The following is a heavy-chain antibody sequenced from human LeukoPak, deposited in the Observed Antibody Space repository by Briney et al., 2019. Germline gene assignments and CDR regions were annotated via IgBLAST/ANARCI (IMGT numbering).Heavy chain of an antibody. J-gene: IGHJ4*02. CDR2: ISIGSVTR. D-gene: IGHD3-10*01. Sequence: GGSLRLSCAASGGIFSSYSMNWGRQAPGKGLEWLSFISIGSVTRYYTDSVKGRFTISRDNSKNQLYLQLNGVSAEDTAVYYCAKGGFGSQHHIGGQGTLAPVSS. V-gene: IGHV3-48*01. CDR3: AKGGFGSQHHI. CDR1: GGIFSSYS.